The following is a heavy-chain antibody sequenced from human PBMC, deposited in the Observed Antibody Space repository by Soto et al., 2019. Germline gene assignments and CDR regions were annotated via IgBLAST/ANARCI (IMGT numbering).Heavy chain of an antibody. CDR3: ARAVGGSNVNFDY. V-gene: IGHV1-8*01. D-gene: IGHD3-10*01. Sequence: QVQLVQSGAEVRTPGASVKVSCKASGYTFTSYDINWVRQATGQGPEWMGWMNPDSGNTGYVQKFQGRVTMTRNTAIRTAYMELSRLQSEDTAVKYCARAVGGSNVNFDYWGQGTLVTVSS. CDR2: MNPDSGNT. J-gene: IGHJ4*02. CDR1: GYTFTSYD.